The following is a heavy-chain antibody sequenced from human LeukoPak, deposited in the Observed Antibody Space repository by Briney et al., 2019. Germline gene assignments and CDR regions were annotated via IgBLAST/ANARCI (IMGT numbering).Heavy chain of an antibody. Sequence: GGSLRLSCAASGFTFSSYSMNWVRQAPGEGLEWVSSIRSSSSYRYYADSLKGRFTISRDNAKNSLYLQMNSLRAEDTAVYYCAREGDYGGIPGYYYGLDVWGQGTTVTVSS. CDR2: IRSSSSYR. D-gene: IGHD4-23*01. V-gene: IGHV3-21*01. CDR1: GFTFSSYS. J-gene: IGHJ6*02. CDR3: AREGDYGGIPGYYYGLDV.